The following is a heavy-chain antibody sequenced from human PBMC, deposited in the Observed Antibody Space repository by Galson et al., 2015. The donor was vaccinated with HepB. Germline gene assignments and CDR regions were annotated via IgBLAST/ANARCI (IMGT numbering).Heavy chain of an antibody. D-gene: IGHD4-23*01. CDR1: GGTFSSYA. J-gene: IGHJ4*02. V-gene: IGHV1-69*04. CDR3: ARVRLDHGGNEGGFDY. Sequence: SVKVSCKASGGTFSSYAISWVRQAPGQGLEWMGRIIPILGIANYAQKFQGRVTITADKSTSTAYMELSSLRSEDTAVYYCARVRLDHGGNEGGFDYWGQGTLVTVSS. CDR2: IIPILGIA.